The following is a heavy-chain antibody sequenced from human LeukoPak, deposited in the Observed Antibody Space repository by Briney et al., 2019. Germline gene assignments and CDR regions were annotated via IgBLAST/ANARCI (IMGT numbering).Heavy chain of an antibody. CDR3: ARRHSSGWFYY. Sequence: SETLSLTCTVSGYSISNCYYWDWIRQPPGRGLEWIGNNYRSGSTSYNPSLKSRVTISVDTSKNQFSLKVNSVTAADTAVYYCARRHSSGWFYYWGQGTLVTVSS. D-gene: IGHD6-19*01. CDR1: GYSISNCYY. J-gene: IGHJ4*02. CDR2: NYRSGST. V-gene: IGHV4-38-2*02.